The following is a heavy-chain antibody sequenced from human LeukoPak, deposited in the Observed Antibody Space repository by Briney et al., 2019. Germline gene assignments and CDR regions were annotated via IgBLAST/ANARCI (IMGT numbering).Heavy chain of an antibody. CDR1: GFTFSSCG. CDR2: IRXDGSDK. CDR3: ARGGQQLSSYYLDY. D-gene: IGHD6-13*01. J-gene: IGHJ4*02. Sequence: GGPLRLSCAVSGFTFSSCGXHXXRQAPGKXLEXXAFIRXDGSDKYYADSVKGRFTISRDNSKNTLYLQMDSLRPEDTAVYYCARGGQQLSSYYLDYWGQGTLVTVSS. V-gene: IGHV3-30*02.